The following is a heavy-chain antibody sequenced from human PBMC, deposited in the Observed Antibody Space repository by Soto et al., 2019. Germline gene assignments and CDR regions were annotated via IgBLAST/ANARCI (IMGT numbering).Heavy chain of an antibody. CDR2: IIPILGIA. V-gene: IGHV1-69*02. J-gene: IGHJ3*02. Sequence: SVKVSCKASGGTFSSYTISWVRQAPGQGLEWMGRIIPILGIANYAQKFQGRVTITADKSTSTAYMELSSLRSEDTAVYYCARLRETQNDAFDIWGQGTMVTVS. CDR1: GGTFSSYT. CDR3: ARLRETQNDAFDI. D-gene: IGHD1-26*01.